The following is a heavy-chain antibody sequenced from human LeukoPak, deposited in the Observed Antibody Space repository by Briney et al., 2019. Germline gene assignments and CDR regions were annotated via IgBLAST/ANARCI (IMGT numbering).Heavy chain of an antibody. CDR3: ARGLGTAMVTCFDY. CDR1: GGSFSGYY. CDR2: INHSGST. Sequence: SETLSLTCAVYGGSFSGYYWSWIRQPPGKGLERIGEINHSGSTNYNPSLKSRVTISVDTSKNQFSLKLSSVTAADTAVYYCARGLGTAMVTCFDYWGQGTLVTVSS. D-gene: IGHD5-18*01. V-gene: IGHV4-34*01. J-gene: IGHJ4*02.